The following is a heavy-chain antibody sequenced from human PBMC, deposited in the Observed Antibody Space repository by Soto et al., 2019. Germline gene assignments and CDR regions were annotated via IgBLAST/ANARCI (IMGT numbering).Heavy chain of an antibody. J-gene: IGHJ4*02. V-gene: IGHV1-18*01. CDR2: ISGYNDDR. D-gene: IGHD3-10*01. CDR1: GYPFTTYG. Sequence: QVQLMQSGAEVKKPGASVRVSCKASGYPFTTYGISWVRQAPGQGPEWMGWISGYNDDRNYAQKFRGRVTMTIDTSTSTAFMDLRSLRPDDSAVYYCARASRACGDCDYWGQGTLVTVSS. CDR3: ARASRACGDCDY.